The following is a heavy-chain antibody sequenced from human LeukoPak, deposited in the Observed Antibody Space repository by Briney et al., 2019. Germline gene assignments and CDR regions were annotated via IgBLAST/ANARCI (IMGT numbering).Heavy chain of an antibody. CDR2: IYTSGST. CDR3: ARHGSSGSYIDY. J-gene: IGHJ4*02. V-gene: IGHV4-4*09. Sequence: PSETLSLTCTVSGGSISSYCWSWIRQPPGKGLEWIGYIYTSGSTNYNPSLKSRVTISVDTSKNQFSLKLSSVTAADTAVYYCARHGSSGSYIDYWGQGTLVTVSS. CDR1: GGSISSYC. D-gene: IGHD1-26*01.